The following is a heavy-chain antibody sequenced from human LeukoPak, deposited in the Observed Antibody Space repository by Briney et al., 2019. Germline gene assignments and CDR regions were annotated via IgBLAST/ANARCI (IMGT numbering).Heavy chain of an antibody. D-gene: IGHD3-3*01. CDR1: GYSFTSYW. CDR2: IYPDDSDT. CDR3: ARLSTIFGVVIPADY. V-gene: IGHV5-51*01. J-gene: IGHJ4*02. Sequence: GESLQISCKGSGYSFTSYWIGCVRQMPGKGLEWMRIIYPDDSDTRYSPSFQGQVTISVDKSISTVYLQWSSLKASDTAMYYCARLSTIFGVVIPADYWGQGTLVSVSS.